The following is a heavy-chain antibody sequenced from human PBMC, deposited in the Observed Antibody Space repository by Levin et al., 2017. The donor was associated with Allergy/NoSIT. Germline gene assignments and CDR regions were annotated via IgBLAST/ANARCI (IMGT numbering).Heavy chain of an antibody. CDR2: IKQDGSET. V-gene: IGHV3-7*01. CDR1: GFTFTSFW. J-gene: IGHJ6*02. CDR3: AREEGWGYHYGMDV. D-gene: IGHD3-16*02. Sequence: GGSLRLSCAASGFTFTSFWMTLVRQAPGKGLEWVANIKQDGSETYYVDSVKGRFTISRDNAKNSVYLQMNSLRVDDTAVYYCAREEGWGYHYGMDVWGQGTTVTVSS.